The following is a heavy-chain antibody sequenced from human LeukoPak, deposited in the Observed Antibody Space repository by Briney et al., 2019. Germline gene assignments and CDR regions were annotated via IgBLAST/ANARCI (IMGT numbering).Heavy chain of an antibody. V-gene: IGHV3-21*01. J-gene: IGHJ6*02. CDR1: GFTFSSYS. Sequence: GGSLRLSCAASGFTFSSYSMNWVRQAPGKGLEWVPSISSSSSYIYYADSVKGRFTISRDNAKNSLYLQMNSLRAEDTAVYYCARGNRVVVVPAAVLYYYYGMDVWGQGTSVTVSS. D-gene: IGHD2-2*01. CDR2: ISSSSSYI. CDR3: ARGNRVVVVPAAVLYYYYGMDV.